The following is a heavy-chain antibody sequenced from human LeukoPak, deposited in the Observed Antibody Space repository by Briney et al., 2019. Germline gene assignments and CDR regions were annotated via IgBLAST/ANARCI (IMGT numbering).Heavy chain of an antibody. D-gene: IGHD2-2*02. Sequence: PSETLSLTCAVSGDSISGYYWSWIRQPPGKGLEWIGYIYYSGSTYYNPSLKSRVTISVDTSKNQFSLKLSSVTAADTAVYYCARLRLDCSSTSCYTRTFDYWGQGTLVTVSS. CDR3: ARLRLDCSSTSCYTRTFDY. CDR1: GDSISGYY. J-gene: IGHJ4*02. CDR2: IYYSGST. V-gene: IGHV4-59*06.